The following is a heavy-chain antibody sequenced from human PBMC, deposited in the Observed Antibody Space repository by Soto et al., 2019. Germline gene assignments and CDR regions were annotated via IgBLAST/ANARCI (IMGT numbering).Heavy chain of an antibody. CDR1: GYTLTKLA. J-gene: IGHJ3*02. V-gene: IGHV1-24*01. CDR3: ATSIKAVAGAIVAFDI. D-gene: IGHD6-19*01. Sequence: VASVKVSCKVSGYTLTKLAMHWVRQAPGKGLEWMGGFDPEDGETIYAQKFQGRVTMTEDTSTDTAYMEVSSLRSEDTAVYYCATSIKAVAGAIVAFDIWG. CDR2: FDPEDGET.